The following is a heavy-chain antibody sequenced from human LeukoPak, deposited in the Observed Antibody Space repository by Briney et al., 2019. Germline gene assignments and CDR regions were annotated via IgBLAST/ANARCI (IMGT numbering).Heavy chain of an antibody. CDR3: ARAAPHEFLTLPTDWFDP. V-gene: IGHV1-2*02. CDR1: GFTLNGYY. CDR2: ISLKSGGT. Sequence: ASVKVSCRASGFTLNGYYMHWLRQAPGPGPEWMGWISLKSGGTNYAQKFQGRVTMTRDTSINTAYMELSRLRSDDTAVYYCARAAPHEFLTLPTDWFDPWGQGTLVAVSS. D-gene: IGHD3-3*01. J-gene: IGHJ5*02.